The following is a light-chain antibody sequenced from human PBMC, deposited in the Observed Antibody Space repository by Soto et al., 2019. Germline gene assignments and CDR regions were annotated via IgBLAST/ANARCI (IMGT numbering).Light chain of an antibody. CDR3: GTWDSSLSAEV. CDR1: SSNIGNNY. CDR2: ENN. J-gene: IGLJ2*01. V-gene: IGLV1-51*02. Sequence: QSVLTQPPSVSAAPGQKVTISCSGSSSNIGNNYVSWYQQLPGTAPKLLIYENNKRPSGIPDRFSGSKSGTSATLGITGLQTGDEADYYCGTWDSSLSAEVFGGGTKVTVL.